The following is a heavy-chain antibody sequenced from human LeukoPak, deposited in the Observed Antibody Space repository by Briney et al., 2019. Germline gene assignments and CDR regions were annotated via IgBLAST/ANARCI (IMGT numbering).Heavy chain of an antibody. D-gene: IGHD5-18*01. V-gene: IGHV1-2*06. Sequence: ASVKVSCKASGGTFSSYAISWVRQAPGQGLEWMGRISPNSGGTNFAQDFQGRVTMTRDASIRTAFMELSRLRSDDTAVYYCARAQDTASANDFEYWGQGTLVTVSS. CDR3: ARAQDTASANDFEY. CDR2: ISPNSGGT. CDR1: GGTFSSYA. J-gene: IGHJ4*02.